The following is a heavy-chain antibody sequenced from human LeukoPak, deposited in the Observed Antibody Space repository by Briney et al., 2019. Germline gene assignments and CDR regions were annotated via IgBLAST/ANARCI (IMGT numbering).Heavy chain of an antibody. J-gene: IGHJ4*02. Sequence: SETLSLTCTVSGGSISSYYWSWIRQPAGKGLEWIGRIYTSGSTNYNPSLKSRVTMSVDTSKNQFSLKLSSVTAADTAVYYCARDLDIRRSSSVPNYYFDYWGQGTLVTVSS. CDR1: GGSISSYY. CDR2: IYTSGST. D-gene: IGHD6-13*01. V-gene: IGHV4-4*07. CDR3: ARDLDIRRSSSVPNYYFDY.